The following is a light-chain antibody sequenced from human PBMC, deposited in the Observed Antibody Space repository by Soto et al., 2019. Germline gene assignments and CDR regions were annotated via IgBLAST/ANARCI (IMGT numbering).Light chain of an antibody. CDR2: GAS. J-gene: IGKJ2*01. V-gene: IGKV3-15*01. Sequence: EIVLTQSPVTLSVSPGERATLSCRASQGVSSNFAWYQQKPGQAPRLLIYGASTRATGIPARFSGSASGTEVTLTISSMHSEDFAVYYCHVYNKWPTGRTFGQGTKLEIK. CDR1: QGVSSN. CDR3: HVYNKWPTGRT.